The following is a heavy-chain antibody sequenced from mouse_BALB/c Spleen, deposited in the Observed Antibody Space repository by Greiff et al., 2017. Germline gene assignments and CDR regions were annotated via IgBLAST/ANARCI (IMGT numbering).Heavy chain of an antibody. Sequence: DVHLVESGGGLVKPGGSLKLSCAASGFTFSSYAMSWVRQTPEKRLEWVATISSGGSYTYYPDSVKGRFTISRDNAKNTLYLQMSSLRSEDTAMYYCARQGRNYEGYAMDYWGQGTSVTVSS. D-gene: IGHD1-1*01. V-gene: IGHV5-9-3*01. CDR3: ARQGRNYEGYAMDY. J-gene: IGHJ4*01. CDR2: ISSGGSYT. CDR1: GFTFSSYA.